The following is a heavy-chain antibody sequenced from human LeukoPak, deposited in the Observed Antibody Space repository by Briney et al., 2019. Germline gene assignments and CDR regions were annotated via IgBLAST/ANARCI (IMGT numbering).Heavy chain of an antibody. CDR3: ARGPSGYCTNGVCYYFDY. Sequence: ASVKVSCKASGGTFSSYAISWVRQAPGQGLEWMGGIIPIFGTANYAQKFQGRVTITADESTSTAYLELSSLRSEDTAVYYCARGPSGYCTNGVCYYFDYWGQGTLVTVSS. V-gene: IGHV1-69*13. D-gene: IGHD2-8*01. CDR2: IIPIFGTA. J-gene: IGHJ4*02. CDR1: GGTFSSYA.